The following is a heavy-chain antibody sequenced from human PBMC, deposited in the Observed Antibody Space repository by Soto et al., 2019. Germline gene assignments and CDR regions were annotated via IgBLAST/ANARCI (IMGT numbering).Heavy chain of an antibody. Sequence: RLSCAASGFTFSSYWMHWVRQAPGKGLVWVSRINSDGSSTSYADSVKGRFTISRDNAKNTLYLQMNSLRAEDTAVYYCARGGGGPKVGMDVWGQGTTVTVSS. CDR2: INSDGSST. CDR3: ARGGGGPKVGMDV. D-gene: IGHD3-16*01. J-gene: IGHJ6*02. CDR1: GFTFSSYW. V-gene: IGHV3-74*01.